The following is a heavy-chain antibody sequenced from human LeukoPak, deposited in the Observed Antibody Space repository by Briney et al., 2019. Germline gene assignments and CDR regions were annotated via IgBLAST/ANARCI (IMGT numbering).Heavy chain of an antibody. V-gene: IGHV3-30*02. D-gene: IGHD3-10*01. CDR2: IRYDGSNK. J-gene: IGHJ4*02. Sequence: PGGSLRLSCAASGFIFSDYGMHWARQAPGKGLEWVTFIRYDGSNKYYVDSVKGRFTISRDNSKNTVYLQMNSLKTEDTAVYYCAKDFAYYGSGSITDYWGQGTLVTVSS. CDR3: AKDFAYYGSGSITDY. CDR1: GFIFSDYG.